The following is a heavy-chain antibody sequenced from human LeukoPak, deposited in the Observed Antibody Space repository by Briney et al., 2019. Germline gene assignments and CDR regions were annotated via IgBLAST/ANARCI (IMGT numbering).Heavy chain of an antibody. CDR3: ARGPTIFGVVINWFDP. D-gene: IGHD3-3*01. V-gene: IGHV4-34*01. Sequence: SETLSLACAVYGGSFSGYYWSWIRQPPGKGLEWIGEINHSGSTNYNPSLKSRVTISVDTSKNQFSLKLSSVTAADTAVYYCARGPTIFGVVINWFDPWGQGTLVTVSS. CDR1: GGSFSGYY. CDR2: INHSGST. J-gene: IGHJ5*02.